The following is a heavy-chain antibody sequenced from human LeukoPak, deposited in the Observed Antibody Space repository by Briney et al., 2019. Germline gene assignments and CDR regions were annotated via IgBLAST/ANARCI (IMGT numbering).Heavy chain of an antibody. V-gene: IGHV3-15*01. CDR1: GFIFSDSW. Sequence: GGSLRLSCVASGFIFSDSWFHWVRQAPGKGLQWVGRVKSEIDGGTRDYAAPVQGRFTISRDDSKDTVFLQMNSLRGEDTAVYYCMTGVTGAPHDGYWGQGTLVTVSS. CDR3: MTGVTGAPHDGY. CDR2: VKSEIDGGTR. J-gene: IGHJ4*02. D-gene: IGHD2-8*02.